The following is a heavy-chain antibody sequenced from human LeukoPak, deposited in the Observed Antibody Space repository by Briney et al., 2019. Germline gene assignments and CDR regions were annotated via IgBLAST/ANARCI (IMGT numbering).Heavy chain of an antibody. CDR2: ISYSGTT. CDR3: ARDFSSSSTVYYHYYMDV. D-gene: IGHD6-6*01. Sequence: PSVTLSLTCTVSGGSISSRPYYWGWVRQPPGKGLEWIGTISYSGTTYYSPSLKSRVTISLDTSKNQFSLKLSSVTAADTAIYYCARDFSSSSTVYYHYYMDVWGKGTTVTVSS. J-gene: IGHJ6*03. V-gene: IGHV4-39*07. CDR1: GGSISSRPYY.